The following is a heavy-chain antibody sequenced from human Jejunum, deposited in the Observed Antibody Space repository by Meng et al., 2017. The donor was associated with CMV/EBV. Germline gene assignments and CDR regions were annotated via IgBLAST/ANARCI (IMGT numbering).Heavy chain of an antibody. CDR2: VSAYDGDT. J-gene: IGHJ1*01. Sequence: SCKAFGYSFTNYGISWLRQAPGQGLEWMGWVSAYDGDTNYAQKFRGRVTMTTDSSTSTVYMELRSLRSDDTAVFYCARTTNPEWFQYWGQGTLVTVSS. D-gene: IGHD2-8*01. V-gene: IGHV1-18*01. CDR1: GYSFTNYG. CDR3: ARTTNPEWFQY.